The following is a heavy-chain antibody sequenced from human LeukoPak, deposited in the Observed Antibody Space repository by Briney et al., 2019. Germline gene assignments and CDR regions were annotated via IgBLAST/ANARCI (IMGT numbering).Heavy chain of an antibody. CDR1: GFTFSSYA. CDR2: ISGSGGST. V-gene: IGHV3-23*01. Sequence: GGSLRLSCAASGFTFSSYAMSWVRQAPGKGLEWVSAISGSGGSTYYADSVKGRFTISRDNSKNTLYLQMNSLRAEDTAVYYCAKDLRGSGWRNWFDPWGQGTLVTVSS. J-gene: IGHJ5*02. D-gene: IGHD6-19*01. CDR3: AKDLRGSGWRNWFDP.